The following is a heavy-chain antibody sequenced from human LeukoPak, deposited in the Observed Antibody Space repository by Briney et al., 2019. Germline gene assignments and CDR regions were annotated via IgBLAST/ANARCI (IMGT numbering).Heavy chain of an antibody. J-gene: IGHJ2*01. Sequence: GASVKVSCKASGYIFTGYYMHWVRQAPGQGLEWMGWINPNSGGTNYAQKFQGRVTMTRDTSISTAYMELSRLRSDDTAVYYCATGPGKYYYDTSGYSGFHCYFDLWGRGTLVTVSS. CDR2: INPNSGGT. D-gene: IGHD3-22*01. V-gene: IGHV1-2*02. CDR1: GYIFTGYY. CDR3: ATGPGKYYYDTSGYSGFHCYFDL.